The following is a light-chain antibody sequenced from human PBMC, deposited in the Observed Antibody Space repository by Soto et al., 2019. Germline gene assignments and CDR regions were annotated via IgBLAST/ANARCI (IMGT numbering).Light chain of an antibody. Sequence: QSALTQPPSASGSPGQSVTISCTGTSSDIGGYNSVSWYQQHPGKAPRLMIYEVNKRPSGVPDRFSGSKSGYTASLTVSGLQTEDEADYYCTSFAGSDKLIFGGGTKLTVL. CDR2: EVN. J-gene: IGLJ2*01. V-gene: IGLV2-8*01. CDR3: TSFAGSDKLI. CDR1: SSDIGGYNS.